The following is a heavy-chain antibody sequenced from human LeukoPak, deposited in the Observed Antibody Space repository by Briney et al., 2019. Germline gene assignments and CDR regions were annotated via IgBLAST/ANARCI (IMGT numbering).Heavy chain of an antibody. Sequence: SETLSLTCTVSGGSISSYYWSWIRQPPGKGLEWIGYIYYSGSTNYNPSLKSRVTISVDTSKNQFSLKLSSVTAADTAVYYCAREKSYCSSTGCYEGHYYYYGMDVWGQGTTVTVSS. CDR1: GGSISSYY. J-gene: IGHJ6*02. D-gene: IGHD2-2*01. CDR3: AREKSYCSSTGCYEGHYYYYGMDV. V-gene: IGHV4-59*01. CDR2: IYYSGST.